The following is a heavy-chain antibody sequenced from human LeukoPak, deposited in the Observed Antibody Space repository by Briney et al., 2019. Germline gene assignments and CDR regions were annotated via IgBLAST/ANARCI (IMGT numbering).Heavy chain of an antibody. Sequence: GTSLRLSCAASGFTFRNYGMHWVRQAPGKGLEWVAVIWYDGSKKSYADSVQGRFTIPRDNSKNTLYLQMNSLRVEDTAVYFCAREASGYYRDFWGQGTQVIVSS. D-gene: IGHD3-3*01. J-gene: IGHJ4*02. V-gene: IGHV3-33*01. CDR2: IWYDGSKK. CDR1: GFTFRNYG. CDR3: AREASGYYRDF.